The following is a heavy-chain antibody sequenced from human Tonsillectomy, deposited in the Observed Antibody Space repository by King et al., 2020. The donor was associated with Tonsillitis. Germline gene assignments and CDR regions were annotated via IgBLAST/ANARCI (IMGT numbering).Heavy chain of an antibody. V-gene: IGHV6-1*01. CDR2: TYYRTKWYH. Sequence: VQLQQSGPGLVRPSETLSLTCALSGDSVSSTTAAWNWIRQSPSRGLEWLGKTYYRTKWYHDYAPSVKSRISIDPDTSKNQFSLQLRSVTPEDTATYYCARMVSGWSLYFDLWGRGTLITVSS. CDR1: GDSVSSTTAA. D-gene: IGHD6-19*01. CDR3: ARMVSGWSLYFDL. J-gene: IGHJ2*01.